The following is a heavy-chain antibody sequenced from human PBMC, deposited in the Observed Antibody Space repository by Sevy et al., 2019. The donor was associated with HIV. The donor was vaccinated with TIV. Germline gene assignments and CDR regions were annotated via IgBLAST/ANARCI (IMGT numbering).Heavy chain of an antibody. CDR3: ARWGLIDDVGRRNRYFDL. V-gene: IGHV4-34*01. J-gene: IGHJ2*01. Sequence: SETLSLTCAVDSGSLRGYYWSWIRQPPGKTLEWIGEISHSGNVNYSPSLKSQLAISIHRSSTQFSLTLNSVTAADTAVYYCARWGLIDDVGRRNRYFDLWGRGTQVTVSS. D-gene: IGHD3-22*01. CDR2: ISHSGNV. CDR1: SGSLRGYY.